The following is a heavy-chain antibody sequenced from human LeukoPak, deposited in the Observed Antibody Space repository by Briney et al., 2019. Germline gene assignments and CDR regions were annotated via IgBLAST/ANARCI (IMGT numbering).Heavy chain of an antibody. V-gene: IGHV3-15*01. CDR2: IKSKTDGGTT. CDR1: GFTFSNAW. J-gene: IGHJ4*02. Sequence: GWSLRLSCAASGFTFSNAWMSWVRQAPGKGLEWVGRIKSKTDGGTTDYAAPVKGRFTISRDDSKNTLYLQMNSLKTEDTAVYYCTTEGDGYNSFYFDYWGQGTLVTVSS. D-gene: IGHD5-24*01. CDR3: TTEGDGYNSFYFDY.